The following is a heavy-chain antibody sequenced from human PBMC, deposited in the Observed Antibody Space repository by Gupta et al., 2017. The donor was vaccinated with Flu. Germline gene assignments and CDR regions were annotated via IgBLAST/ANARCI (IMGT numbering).Heavy chain of an antibody. Sequence: QVQLVQSGAEVKKPGASVKVPCKASGYTFTGYYIHWVRQAPGQGLEWIGWINPNSDVTNYAQKFQGRVTMTKDRTITTAYMELSSLRSDDTAVYYCARDRSGAPQRGTAWSYNWFDPWGQGTLVTVSS. V-gene: IGHV1-2*02. CDR1: GYTFTGYY. J-gene: IGHJ5*02. CDR2: INPNSDVT. CDR3: ARDRSGAPQRGTAWSYNWFDP. D-gene: IGHD6-19*01.